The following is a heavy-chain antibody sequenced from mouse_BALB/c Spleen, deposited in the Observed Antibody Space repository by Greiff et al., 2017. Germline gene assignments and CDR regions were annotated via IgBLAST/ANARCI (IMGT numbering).Heavy chain of an antibody. J-gene: IGHJ4*01. CDR1: GFSLTSYG. CDR2: IWAGGST. CDR3: ARDFVYYYGSSSSYAMDD. Sequence: VMLVESGPGLVAPSQSLSITCTVSGFSLTSYGVHWVRQPPGKGLEWLGVIWAGGSTNYNSALMSRLSISKDNSKSQVFLKMNSLQTDDTAMYYCARDFVYYYGSSSSYAMDDWGQGTSVTVSS. V-gene: IGHV2-9*02. D-gene: IGHD1-1*01.